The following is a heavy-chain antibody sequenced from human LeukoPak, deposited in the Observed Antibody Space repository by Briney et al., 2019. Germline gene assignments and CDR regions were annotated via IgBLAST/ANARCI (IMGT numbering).Heavy chain of an antibody. CDR3: ARGFYYDSSGSTIYYFDY. Sequence: GASVNVSCKASGYTFSNYGLSWVRQAPGQGLEWMGWINSYNGNTNYAQKLQGRVTMTTDTSTRTAYMELRSLRSDDTAVYYCARGFYYDSSGSTIYYFDYWGQGTLVAVSS. CDR1: GYTFSNYG. V-gene: IGHV1-18*01. D-gene: IGHD3-22*01. J-gene: IGHJ4*02. CDR2: INSYNGNT.